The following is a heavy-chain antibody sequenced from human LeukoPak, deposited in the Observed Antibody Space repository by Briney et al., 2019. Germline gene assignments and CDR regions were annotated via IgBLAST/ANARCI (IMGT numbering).Heavy chain of an antibody. J-gene: IGHJ4*02. D-gene: IGHD5-12*01. CDR3: AKEDGYNYRDYFDY. CDR2: ISGSGGST. V-gene: IGHV3-23*01. Sequence: GGSLRLSCAASGFTFSSHAMNWVRQAPGKGLEWVSGISGSGGSTYYADSVKGRFTISRDNAKNTLYLQMNSLRAEDTAVYNCAKEDGYNYRDYFDYWGQGTLVTVSS. CDR1: GFTFSSHA.